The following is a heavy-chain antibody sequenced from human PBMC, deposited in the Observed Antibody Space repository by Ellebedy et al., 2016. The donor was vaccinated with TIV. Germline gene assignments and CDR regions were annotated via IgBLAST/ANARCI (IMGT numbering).Heavy chain of an antibody. J-gene: IGHJ3*02. CDR2: ISESGGST. D-gene: IGHD3-10*01. CDR1: GFTFSSYA. V-gene: IGHV3-23*01. Sequence: GESLKISCAASGFTFSSYAMSWVRQAPGKGLEWVSGISESGGSTHYADSAKGRFTVSRDNSKNTLYLQVSSRRAEDTAVYYCVKDRAVRPYLVAFDIWGQGTMVTVSS. CDR3: VKDRAVRPYLVAFDI.